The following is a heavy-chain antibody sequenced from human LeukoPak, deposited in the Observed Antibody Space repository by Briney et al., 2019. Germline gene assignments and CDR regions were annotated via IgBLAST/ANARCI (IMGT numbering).Heavy chain of an antibody. CDR3: ARVVRSSSSQYYFDY. V-gene: IGHV1-69*02. CDR1: GGTFSSYT. J-gene: IGHJ4*02. D-gene: IGHD6-6*01. CDR2: IIPILGIA. Sequence: ASVKVSCKASGGTFSSYTISLVRQAPGQGVEWMGRIIPILGIANYAQKFQGRVTITADKSTTTPYMEPSSLRSEATAVYYCARVVRSSSSQYYFDYWGQGTLVTVSS.